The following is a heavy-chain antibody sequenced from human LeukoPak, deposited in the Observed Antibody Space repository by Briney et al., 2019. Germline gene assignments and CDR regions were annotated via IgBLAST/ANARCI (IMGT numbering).Heavy chain of an antibody. Sequence: SETLSLTCTVSGYSISSGYYWGWIRQPPGKGLEWIGSGSTYYNPSLKSRVTISVDTSKNQFSLKLSSVTAADTAVYYCARVRSSSLFDYWGQGTLVTVSS. V-gene: IGHV4-38-2*02. CDR2: SGST. CDR1: GYSISSGYY. D-gene: IGHD6-13*01. J-gene: IGHJ4*02. CDR3: ARVRSSSLFDY.